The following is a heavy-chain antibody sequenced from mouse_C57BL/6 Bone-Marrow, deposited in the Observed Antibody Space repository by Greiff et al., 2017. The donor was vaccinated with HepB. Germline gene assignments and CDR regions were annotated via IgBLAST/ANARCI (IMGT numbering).Heavy chain of an antibody. J-gene: IGHJ4*01. V-gene: IGHV5-6*01. D-gene: IGHD2-3*01. CDR1: GFTFSTYG. CDR3: SIMGGDGGYYYVLDY. Sequence: EVQVVESGGDFVKPGGSLKLSCAASGFTFSTYGMSWVRQTPDTRLEWVATISSGGSCTNYIDRLKGRFTISRDNAHNTQYLQMTSLKSEDTAIYYCSIMGGDGGYYYVLDYGGHGTSVTVSA. CDR2: ISSGGSCT.